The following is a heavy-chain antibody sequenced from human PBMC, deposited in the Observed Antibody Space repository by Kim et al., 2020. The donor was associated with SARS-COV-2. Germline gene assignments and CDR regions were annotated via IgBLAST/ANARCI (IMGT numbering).Heavy chain of an antibody. CDR2: EK. D-gene: IGHD3-10*01. V-gene: IGHV3-7*01. J-gene: IGHJ4*02. Sequence: EKYYVDSVKGRFTISRDNAKNSLYLQMNSLRAEDTAVYYCARGIRGVIWGWGQGTLVTVSS. CDR3: ARGIRGVIWG.